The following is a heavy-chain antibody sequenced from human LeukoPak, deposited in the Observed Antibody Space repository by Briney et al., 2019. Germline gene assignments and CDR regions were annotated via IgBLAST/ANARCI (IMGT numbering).Heavy chain of an antibody. CDR2: IIPIFGTT. V-gene: IGHV1-69*06. CDR1: GGTFSNYA. J-gene: IGHJ4*02. CDR3: ATPGYSSGWYNY. D-gene: IGHD6-19*01. Sequence: VASVKVSCKASGGTFSNYAISWVRQAPGQGLEWMGGIIPIFGTTNYAQKFQGRVTITADKSTSAVYMELSSLKSEDTAVYYCATPGYSSGWYNYWGQGTLVTVSS.